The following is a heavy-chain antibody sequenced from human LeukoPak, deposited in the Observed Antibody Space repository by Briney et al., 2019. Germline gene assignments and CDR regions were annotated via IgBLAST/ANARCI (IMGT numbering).Heavy chain of an antibody. J-gene: IGHJ2*01. CDR1: GASFNIYY. Sequence: SETLSLTRTVSGASFNIYYWSWIRQPPGKGLEWIGYIYYSGSTNYNPSLKSRVTISVDTSKNQFSLKLRSVTAADTAVYYCARGGFSGGILRYFDLWGRGTLVTVSS. D-gene: IGHD2-15*01. CDR2: IYYSGST. CDR3: ARGGFSGGILRYFDL. V-gene: IGHV4-59*01.